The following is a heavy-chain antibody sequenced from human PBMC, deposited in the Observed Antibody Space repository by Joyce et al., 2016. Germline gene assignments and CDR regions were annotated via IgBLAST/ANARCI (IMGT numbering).Heavy chain of an antibody. CDR2: ISPSGYT. D-gene: IGHD4-17*01. V-gene: IGHV3-11*06. J-gene: IGHJ4*02. CDR1: GFSFSDYY. Sequence: QVQLVESGGGLVKPGGSLSLSCAASGFSFSDYYTNWIRQALGKGLEWVSYISPSGYTNYADSVKGRFTISRDNARNSLYLQVNSLRAEDTAVYYCMNGDRALGYWGQGTLVIVSS. CDR3: MNGDRALGY.